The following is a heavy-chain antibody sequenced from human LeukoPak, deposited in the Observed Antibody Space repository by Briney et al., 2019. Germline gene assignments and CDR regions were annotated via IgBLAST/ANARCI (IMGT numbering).Heavy chain of an antibody. J-gene: IGHJ6*02. Sequence: GGSLRLSCAASGFTFSSYWMSWVRQTPGKGLEWVASIKEDGSERQYVDSVKGRFSISRDNTKGSLFLQLNSLRAEDTAVYYCARDQVSTGPYYYSMDIWGQGTTVTVSS. D-gene: IGHD5/OR15-5a*01. CDR1: GFTFSSYW. V-gene: IGHV3-7*03. CDR3: ARDQVSTGPYYYSMDI. CDR2: IKEDGSER.